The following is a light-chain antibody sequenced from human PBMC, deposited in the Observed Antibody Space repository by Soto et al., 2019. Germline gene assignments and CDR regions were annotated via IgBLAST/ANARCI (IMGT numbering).Light chain of an antibody. V-gene: IGLV1-44*01. CDR3: AAWDDSLSGVL. CDR2: ANN. CDR1: SSNIGGNT. Sequence: QSVLTQPPSASGTPGQRVTISCSGSSSNIGGNTVNWYQQLPGTAPKLLIYANNQRPSGVPDRFSGSKSGTSASLAISGLQTEDEADYYCAAWDDSLSGVLFGGGTKLTVL. J-gene: IGLJ2*01.